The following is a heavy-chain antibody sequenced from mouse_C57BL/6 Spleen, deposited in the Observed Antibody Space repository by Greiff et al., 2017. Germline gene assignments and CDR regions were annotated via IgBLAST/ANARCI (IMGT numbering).Heavy chain of an antibody. CDR1: GYSFTDYN. J-gene: IGHJ1*03. V-gene: IGHV1-39*01. D-gene: IGHD1-1*01. Sequence: LVQPGASVKISCKASGYSFTDYNMTWVKQSNGKSLEWIGVINPNYGTTSYNQKFKGKATLTVDQSSSTAYMQLNSLTSEDSAVYYCARLDYGSSCHWYFEVWGTGTTVTVSS. CDR2: INPNYGTT. CDR3: ARLDYGSSCHWYFEV.